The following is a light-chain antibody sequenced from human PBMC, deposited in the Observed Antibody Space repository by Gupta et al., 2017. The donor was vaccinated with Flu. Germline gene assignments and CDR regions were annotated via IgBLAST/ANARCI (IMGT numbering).Light chain of an antibody. CDR1: QSISIW. V-gene: IGKV1-5*03. CDR3: QQYFRRTT. Sequence: DIQMTQSPSTLSASVGDRVTITCRASQSISIWLAWYQQKPGKAPHLLIQKASSLESGVPSRFSGSGSGXEFTLTXTSLQHEDFANYYCQQYFRRTTFGXGTKVHIK. J-gene: IGKJ3*01. CDR2: KAS.